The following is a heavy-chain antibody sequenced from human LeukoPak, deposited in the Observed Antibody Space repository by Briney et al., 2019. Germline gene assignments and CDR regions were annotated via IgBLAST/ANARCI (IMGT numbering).Heavy chain of an antibody. CDR1: GFTFSSYS. Sequence: GGSLRLSCAASGFTFSSYSMNWVRQAPGKGLEWVSSISSSSIYLYYADSLKGRFTISRDNAKNSLYLQMNSLRAEDTAVYYCARELEQLGPFDYWGQGILVTVSS. CDR2: ISSSSIYL. V-gene: IGHV3-21*01. D-gene: IGHD6-6*01. CDR3: ARELEQLGPFDY. J-gene: IGHJ4*02.